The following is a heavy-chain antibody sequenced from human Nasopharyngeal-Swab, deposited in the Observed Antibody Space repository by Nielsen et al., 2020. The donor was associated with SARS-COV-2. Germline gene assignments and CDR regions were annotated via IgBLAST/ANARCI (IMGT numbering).Heavy chain of an antibody. CDR2: ISAYNGNT. V-gene: IGHV1-18*01. J-gene: IGHJ3*02. CDR1: GYTFTSYD. D-gene: IGHD2-2*01. Sequence: ASVKVSCKASGYTFTSYDISWVRQAPGQGLEWMGWISAYNGNTNYAQKLQGRVTMTTDTSTSTAYMELRSLRSDDTAVYYCARVGCSSTSCYGVPRRGAFDIWGQGTMVTVSS. CDR3: ARVGCSSTSCYGVPRRGAFDI.